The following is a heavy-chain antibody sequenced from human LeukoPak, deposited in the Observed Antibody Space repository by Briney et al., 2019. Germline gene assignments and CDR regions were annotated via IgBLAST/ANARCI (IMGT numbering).Heavy chain of an antibody. D-gene: IGHD1-20*01. J-gene: IGHJ3*02. Sequence: GGSLRLSCAASGFTFGSYWMHWFRQPPGKGLVWVSRLNEDGTTITYADSVKGRFTISRDNAKNRLYLQMNSLRVEDTAVYYCARSITGNASDIWGQGTLVIVSS. CDR1: GFTFGSYW. V-gene: IGHV3-74*01. CDR2: LNEDGTTI. CDR3: ARSITGNASDI.